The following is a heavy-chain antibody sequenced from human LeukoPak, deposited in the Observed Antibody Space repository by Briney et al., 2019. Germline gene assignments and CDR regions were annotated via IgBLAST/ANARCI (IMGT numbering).Heavy chain of an antibody. CDR1: GGSISSYY. Sequence: PSETLSLTCTVSGGSISSYYWSWIRQPPGKGLEYIGYIYYSGSTNYNPSLKSRVTISVDTSKNQFSLKLSSVTAADTAVYYCARSLYYYGSDSFDIWGQGTMVTVSS. J-gene: IGHJ3*02. V-gene: IGHV4-59*01. CDR3: ARSLYYYGSDSFDI. CDR2: IYYSGST. D-gene: IGHD3-10*01.